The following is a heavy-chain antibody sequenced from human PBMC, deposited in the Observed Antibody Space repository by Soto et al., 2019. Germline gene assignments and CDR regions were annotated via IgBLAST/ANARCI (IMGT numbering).Heavy chain of an antibody. Sequence: SETLSLTCTVSGGSVSSNSYSWGWIRQSPGKGLDWIWIIYSTEITYYHPSLLSRVTISADTSINEFSLRLSSVTAADTAVYYCARLNGYCVSTGCHGYYGMDVWGQGTTVTVSS. V-gene: IGHV4-39*01. J-gene: IGHJ6*02. CDR2: IYSTEIT. CDR3: ARLNGYCVSTGCHGYYGMDV. D-gene: IGHD2-2*03. CDR1: GGSVSSNSYS.